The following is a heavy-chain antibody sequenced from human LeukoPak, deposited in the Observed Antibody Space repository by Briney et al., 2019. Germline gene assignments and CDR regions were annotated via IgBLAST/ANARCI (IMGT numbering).Heavy chain of an antibody. CDR2: IALIRDNT. V-gene: IGHV3-9*01. Sequence: GRSLRLSCAASGFTFDNYAMHWVRQAPGKGLECVSGIALIRDNTGFADSVKGRFTISRDNAENSLSLQMNSLTPEDTAFYFCAKDMNSYGSGSSYNPWGPFDSWGQGTLVTVSS. J-gene: IGHJ4*02. CDR3: AKDMNSYGSGSSYNPWGPFDS. D-gene: IGHD3-10*01. CDR1: GFTFDNYA.